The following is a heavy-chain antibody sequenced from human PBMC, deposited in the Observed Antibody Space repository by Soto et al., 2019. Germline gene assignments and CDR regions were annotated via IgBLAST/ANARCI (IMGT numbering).Heavy chain of an antibody. V-gene: IGHV5-51*01. CDR1: GYTFTNYW. CDR2: IYPGDSDT. J-gene: IGHJ6*02. CDR3: AASIFYYGMDV. Sequence: GSLKISCKGSGYTFTNYWIGWVRQMPGKGLEWMGIIYPGDSDTKYNPSFQGQVTISADKSITTTYLQWSSLKASDTAIYYCAASIFYYGMDVWGQGTTVTSP.